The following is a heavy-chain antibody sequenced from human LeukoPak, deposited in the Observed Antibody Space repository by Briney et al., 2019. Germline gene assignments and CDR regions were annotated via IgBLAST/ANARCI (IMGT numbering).Heavy chain of an antibody. J-gene: IGHJ4*02. D-gene: IGHD3-3*01. Sequence: ASVKVSCKASGGTFSSYAISWVRQAPGQGREWMGGIIPIFGTANYAQEFQGRVTITADESTSTAYMELSSLRSEDTAVYYCARGEIFGVVIIPNYFDYWGQGTLVTVSS. CDR2: IIPIFGTA. CDR3: ARGEIFGVVIIPNYFDY. V-gene: IGHV1-69*13. CDR1: GGTFSSYA.